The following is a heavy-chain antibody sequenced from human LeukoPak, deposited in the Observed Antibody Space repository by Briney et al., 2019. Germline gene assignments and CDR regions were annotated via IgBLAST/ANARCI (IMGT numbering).Heavy chain of an antibody. CDR1: GFTFSSHA. D-gene: IGHD6-25*01. Sequence: GGSLRLSCAASGFTFSSHAMNWVRQAPGKGLEWVSSVSTSGATTYYADSVRGRFTISRDNFKNTVYLQMNSLRAEDTAVYYCAKDAGEGSGCYYLDDWGQGTLVTVSS. CDR3: AKDAGEGSGCYYLDD. CDR2: VSTSGATT. V-gene: IGHV3-23*01. J-gene: IGHJ4*02.